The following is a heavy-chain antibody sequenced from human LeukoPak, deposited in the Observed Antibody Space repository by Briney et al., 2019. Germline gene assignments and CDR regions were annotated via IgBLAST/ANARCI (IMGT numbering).Heavy chain of an antibody. CDR3: ARGPEYTMIVVVHPYYFDY. CDR2: INPSGGST. V-gene: IGHV1-46*01. D-gene: IGHD3-22*01. Sequence: ASVKVSCKASGYTFTSYYMHWVRQAPGQGLEWMGIINPSGGSTSYAQKFQGRVTISVDTSKNQFSLKLSSVTAADTAVYYCARGPEYTMIVVVHPYYFDYWGQGTLVTVSS. J-gene: IGHJ4*02. CDR1: GYTFTSYY.